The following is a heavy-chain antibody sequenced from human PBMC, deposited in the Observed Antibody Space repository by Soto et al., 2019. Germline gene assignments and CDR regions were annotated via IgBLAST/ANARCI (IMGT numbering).Heavy chain of an antibody. CDR1: GFTVSSNY. Sequence: PGGSLRLSCAASGFTVSSNYMSWVRQAPGKGLEWVSVIYSGGSTYYADSVKGRFTISRDNSKNTLYLQMNSLRAEDTAVYYCAREGDSHYYGMDVWGQGTTVTVS. J-gene: IGHJ6*02. CDR3: AREGDSHYYGMDV. D-gene: IGHD2-21*02. CDR2: IYSGGST. V-gene: IGHV3-66*01.